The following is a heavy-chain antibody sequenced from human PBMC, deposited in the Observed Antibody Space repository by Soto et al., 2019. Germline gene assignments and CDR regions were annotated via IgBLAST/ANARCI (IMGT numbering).Heavy chain of an antibody. CDR2: FYYSGNT. Sequence: QVQLQDSGPGLVKPSETLSLTCTVSGGSINSFYWSWIRQPPGQGLEWIGYFYYSGNTYYIPSLKSRVTISVDASKNHLYLRLTSVTAADTAVYYCARSIAVDAFDIWGQGTIVTVSS. CDR1: GGSINSFY. V-gene: IGHV4-59*08. J-gene: IGHJ3*02. D-gene: IGHD6-19*01. CDR3: ARSIAVDAFDI.